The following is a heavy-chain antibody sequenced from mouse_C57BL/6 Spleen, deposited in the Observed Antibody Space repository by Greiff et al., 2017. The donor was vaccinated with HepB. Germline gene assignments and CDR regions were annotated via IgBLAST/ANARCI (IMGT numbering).Heavy chain of an antibody. Sequence: EVMLVESGGGLVKPGGSLKLSCAASGFTFSSYAMSWVRQTPEKRLEWVATISDGGSYTYYPDNVKGRFTISRDNAKNNLYLQMSHLKSEDTAMYYCARDVRVYYEYEGAMDYWGQGTSVTVSS. V-gene: IGHV5-4*01. CDR1: GFTFSSYA. CDR3: ARDVRVYYEYEGAMDY. CDR2: ISDGGSYT. D-gene: IGHD2-4*01. J-gene: IGHJ4*01.